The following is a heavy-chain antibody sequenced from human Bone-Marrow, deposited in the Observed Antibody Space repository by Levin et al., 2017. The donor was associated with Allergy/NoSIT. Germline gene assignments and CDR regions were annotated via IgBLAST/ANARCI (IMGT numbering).Heavy chain of an antibody. CDR1: GYIFNTYW. Sequence: GGSLRLSCKGSGYIFNTYWIAWVRQMPGKGLEWLGQIDPSDSYTSYSPSFQGHVTLSVDKSIDTAYLQWSSLEASDTAMYYCAKVSISYWYNHWGQGTLVTVSS. J-gene: IGHJ4*02. D-gene: IGHD6-13*01. V-gene: IGHV5-10-1*01. CDR3: AKVSISYWYNH. CDR2: IDPSDSYT.